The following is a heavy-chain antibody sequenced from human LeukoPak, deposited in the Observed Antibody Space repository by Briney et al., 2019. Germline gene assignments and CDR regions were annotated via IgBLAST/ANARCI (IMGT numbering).Heavy chain of an antibody. J-gene: IGHJ3*02. CDR3: ARDGMARLWFGEFSFDI. CDR2: ISTSTSYI. V-gene: IGHV3-21*01. D-gene: IGHD3-10*01. Sequence: PGGSLRLSCAASGFTFSTYNMDWVRQAPGKGLEWVSSISTSTSYIYYADSVKGRFTTSRDNAKNSLYLQMNSLRAEDTAVYYCARDGMARLWFGEFSFDIWGQGTMVTVSS. CDR1: GFTFSTYN.